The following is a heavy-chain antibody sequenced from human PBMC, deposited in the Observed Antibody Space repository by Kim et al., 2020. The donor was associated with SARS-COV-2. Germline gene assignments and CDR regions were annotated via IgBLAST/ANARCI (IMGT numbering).Heavy chain of an antibody. CDR1: VGSFSDYN. V-gene: IGHV4-34*01. CDR3: ARGRAGVVPAPVLGLGPYYDYYAMDV. D-gene: IGHD2-2*02. Sequence: SETLSLTCAVYVGSFSDYNWSWIRQPPGKGLEWIGEINHSGSTNVSPSVKSRITISVDTSKSQFSLRLKSMTATDTAVYYCARGRAGVVPAPVLGLGPYYDYYAMDVWGRGTPVAVSS. J-gene: IGHJ6*02. CDR2: INHSGST.